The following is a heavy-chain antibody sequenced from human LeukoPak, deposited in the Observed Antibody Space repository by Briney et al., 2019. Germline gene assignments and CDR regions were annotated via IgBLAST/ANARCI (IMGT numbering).Heavy chain of an antibody. D-gene: IGHD2-15*01. V-gene: IGHV1-69*13. CDR3: ARGYCSGGSCTHYYYYYMDV. CDR2: IIPIFGTA. J-gene: IGHJ6*03. Sequence: SVKVSCKASGYTFARYGISWVRQAPGQGLEWMGGIIPIFGTANYAQKFQGGVTITADESTSTAYMELSSLRSEDTAVYYCARGYCSGGSCTHYYYYYMDVWGKGTTVTVSS. CDR1: GYTFARYG.